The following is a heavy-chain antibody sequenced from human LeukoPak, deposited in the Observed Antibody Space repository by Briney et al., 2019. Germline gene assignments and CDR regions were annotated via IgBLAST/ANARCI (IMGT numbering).Heavy chain of an antibody. D-gene: IGHD3-22*01. CDR1: GFTFSSYV. Sequence: GGSLRLSCAASGFTFSSYVMHWVRQAPGKGLEWVAVISYDGSNKYYADSVKGRFTISRDNSKDTLYLQMNSLRAEDTAVYYCAREGEGYYDSSGLDYWGQGTLVTVSS. J-gene: IGHJ4*02. CDR2: ISYDGSNK. CDR3: AREGEGYYDSSGLDY. V-gene: IGHV3-30*04.